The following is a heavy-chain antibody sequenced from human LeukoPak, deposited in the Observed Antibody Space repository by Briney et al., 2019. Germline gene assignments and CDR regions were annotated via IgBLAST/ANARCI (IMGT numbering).Heavy chain of an antibody. CDR1: GGSFSGYY. J-gene: IGHJ4*02. V-gene: IGHV4-34*01. Sequence: SETLSLTCAVYGGSFSGYYWSWIRQPPGKGLEWIGEIKHSGSTNDNPSLKSRVTISVDTSKNQFSLKLSSVTAADTAVYYCARCPYWSGGSCYRGNRRLQPFDYWGEGTLVTMSP. CDR3: ARCPYWSGGSCYRGNRRLQPFDY. D-gene: IGHD2-15*01. CDR2: IKHSGST.